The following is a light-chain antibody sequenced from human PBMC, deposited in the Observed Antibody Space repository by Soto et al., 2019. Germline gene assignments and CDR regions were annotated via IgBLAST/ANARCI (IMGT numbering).Light chain of an antibody. V-gene: IGLV2-14*01. CDR2: EDS. CDR3: FSYTSSGTYV. Sequence: PASVSGSPGQTITISCTGTSSDVGNYKYVSWYQQHPGKALKLMIYEDSNRPSRDSNRFSGSKSGNPASLTISGLQAEDETDYYCFSYTSSGTYVVGTGTKVTVL. CDR1: SSDVGNYKY. J-gene: IGLJ1*01.